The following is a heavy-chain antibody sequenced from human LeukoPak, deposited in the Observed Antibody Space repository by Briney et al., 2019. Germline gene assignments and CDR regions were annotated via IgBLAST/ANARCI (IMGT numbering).Heavy chain of an antibody. J-gene: IGHJ4*02. CDR2: ISTSGGLI. D-gene: IGHD1-26*01. Sequence: GGSLRLSCAASGFTFSNYEMNWVRQAPGKGLEWVSLISTSGGLIYYADSVKGRFTISRDNAKNSLFLHMNSLRAEDTAVYYCAKVSGLGWHFDYWGQGTLVTVSS. CDR1: GFTFSNYE. V-gene: IGHV3-48*03. CDR3: AKVSGLGWHFDY.